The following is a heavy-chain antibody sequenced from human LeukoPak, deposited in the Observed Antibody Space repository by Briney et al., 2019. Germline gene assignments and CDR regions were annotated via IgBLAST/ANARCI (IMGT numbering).Heavy chain of an antibody. V-gene: IGHV1-18*01. Sequence: ASVKVSCKACGYTFTSYGISWVRQAPGQGLEWMGWISAYNGNTNYAQKLQGRVTMTTDTSTRNDYMEMRSLRSDGPAVYYCARVAGYSYGYYFDYWGQGTLVTVSS. J-gene: IGHJ4*02. CDR2: ISAYNGNT. D-gene: IGHD5-18*01. CDR3: ARVAGYSYGYYFDY. CDR1: GYTFTSYG.